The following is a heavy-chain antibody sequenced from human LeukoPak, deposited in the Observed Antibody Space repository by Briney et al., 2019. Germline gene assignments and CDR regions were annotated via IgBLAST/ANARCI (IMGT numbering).Heavy chain of an antibody. J-gene: IGHJ4*02. CDR2: VYYSGST. D-gene: IGHD1/OR15-1a*01. CDR1: GGSISSYY. V-gene: IGHV4-59*08. CDR3: ARSIIGTRSKFDY. Sequence: PSETLSLTCTVSGGSISSYYWSWIRQPPGKGLEWIGYVYYSGSTNYNPSLKSRVTISVDTSKNHFSLKLCSVTAADTAVYSCARSIIGTRSKFDYWGQGTLVTVSS.